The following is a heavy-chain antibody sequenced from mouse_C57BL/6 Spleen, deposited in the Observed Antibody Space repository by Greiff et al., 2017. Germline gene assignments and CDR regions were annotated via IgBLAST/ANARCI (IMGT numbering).Heavy chain of an antibody. CDR1: GYTFTGYW. CDR2: ILPGSGST. D-gene: IGHD1-1*01. Sequence: QVQLQQSGAELMKPGASVKLSCKATGYTFTGYWIEWVKQRPGHGLEWIGEILPGSGSTNYNEKFQGKATFTADTSSNTANMQLNSLTTEDAAIYYDARKFITTVVATDYWGQGTTLTVSA. CDR3: ARKFITTVVATDY. V-gene: IGHV1-9*01. J-gene: IGHJ2*01.